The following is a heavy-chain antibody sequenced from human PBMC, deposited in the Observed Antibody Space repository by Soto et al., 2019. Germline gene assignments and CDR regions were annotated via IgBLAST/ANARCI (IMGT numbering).Heavy chain of an antibody. D-gene: IGHD3-10*01. CDR1: GYSFTSYW. J-gene: IGHJ6*02. V-gene: IGHV5-51*01. Sequence: PGESLKISCKGSGYSFTSYWIGWVRQMPGKGLEWMGIIYPGDSDTRYSPSFQGQVTISADKSISTAYLQWSSLKASDTAMYYCARLPPRSGGYYYGMDVWGQGTTVTVSS. CDR2: IYPGDSDT. CDR3: ARLPPRSGGYYYGMDV.